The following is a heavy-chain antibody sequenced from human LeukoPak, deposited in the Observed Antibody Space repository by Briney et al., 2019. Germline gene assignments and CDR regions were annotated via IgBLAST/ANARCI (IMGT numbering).Heavy chain of an antibody. CDR2: IGTAGDT. V-gene: IGHV3-13*01. Sequence: GGSLRLSCAASGLTFSSYDMHWVRQATGKGLEWVSAIGTAGDTYYPGSVKGRFTISRENAKNSLYLQMNSLRAGDTAVYYCARGTGVYGMDVWGQGTTVTVSS. CDR3: ARGTGVYGMDV. J-gene: IGHJ6*02. CDR1: GLTFSSYD.